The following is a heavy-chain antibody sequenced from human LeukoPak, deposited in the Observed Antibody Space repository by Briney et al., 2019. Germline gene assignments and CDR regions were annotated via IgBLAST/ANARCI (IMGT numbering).Heavy chain of an antibody. CDR3: ARGTDTAMMSRGNWFDP. D-gene: IGHD5-18*01. CDR1: GGSIGSYY. CDR2: IYYSGST. J-gene: IGHJ5*02. Sequence: ASETLSLTCTVSGGSIGSYYWSWIRQPPGKGLEWIGYIYYSGSTNYNPSLKSRVTISVDTSKNQFSLKLSSVTAADTAVYYCARGTDTAMMSRGNWFDPWGQGTLVTVSS. V-gene: IGHV4-59*01.